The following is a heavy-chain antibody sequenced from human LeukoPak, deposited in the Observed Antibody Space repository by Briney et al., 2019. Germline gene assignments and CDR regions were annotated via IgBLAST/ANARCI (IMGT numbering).Heavy chain of an antibody. Sequence: SETLSLTCTVSGGSVSSGSYYWSWIRQPPGKGLEWIGYIYYSGSTNYNPSLKSRVTISVDTSKNQFSLKLSSVTAADTAVYYCARHVDTAMVTWDYWGQGTLVTVSS. D-gene: IGHD5-18*01. CDR1: GGSVSSGSYY. CDR2: IYYSGST. J-gene: IGHJ4*02. CDR3: ARHVDTAMVTWDY. V-gene: IGHV4-61*01.